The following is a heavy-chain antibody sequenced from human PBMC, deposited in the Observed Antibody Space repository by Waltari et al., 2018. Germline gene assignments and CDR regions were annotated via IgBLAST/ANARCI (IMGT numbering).Heavy chain of an antibody. V-gene: IGHV3-23*01. CDR3: AKGGSRGVTIFGVSYGMDV. D-gene: IGHD3-3*01. Sequence: EVQLLESGGGLVQPGGSLRLSCAASGFTFSSYAMSWVRQAPGKGLEWVSAISGSGGSTYSADSVKGRFTISRDNSKNTLYLQMNSLRAEDTAVYYCAKGGSRGVTIFGVSYGMDVWGQGTTVTVSS. CDR1: GFTFSSYA. CDR2: ISGSGGST. J-gene: IGHJ6*02.